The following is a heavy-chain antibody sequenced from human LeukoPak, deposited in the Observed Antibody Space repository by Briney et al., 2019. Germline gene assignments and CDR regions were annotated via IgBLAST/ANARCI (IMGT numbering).Heavy chain of an antibody. V-gene: IGHV1-2*06. D-gene: IGHD7-27*01. CDR2: INPNIPNTDDT. J-gene: IGHJ4*02. Sequence: GASVKVSCKASRYTFIDYYIHWVRQAPGQGLEWLGRINPNIPNTDDTDYAQNFQGRVTMTRDTSISTAFMELSRLTSDDTAVYYCARDLPPTSNWELDYWGQGTLVTASS. CDR3: ARDLPPTSNWELDY. CDR1: RYTFIDYY.